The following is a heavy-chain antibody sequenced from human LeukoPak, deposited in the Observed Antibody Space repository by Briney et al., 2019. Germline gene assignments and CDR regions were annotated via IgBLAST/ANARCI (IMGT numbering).Heavy chain of an antibody. D-gene: IGHD2-15*01. V-gene: IGHV3-23*01. CDR3: ARQQRIRHCSEGVCTEGYFDY. Sequence: GGSLRLSCAGTGFAFNMFAIDWVRQAPGKGLEWVSGLSRGGSTTNYADSVKGRFTISRDKSQNSVFLQLNSLRPEDTAVHYCARQQRIRHCSEGVCTEGYFDYWGQGTLVTVSS. CDR1: GFAFNMFA. CDR2: LSRGGSTT. J-gene: IGHJ4*02.